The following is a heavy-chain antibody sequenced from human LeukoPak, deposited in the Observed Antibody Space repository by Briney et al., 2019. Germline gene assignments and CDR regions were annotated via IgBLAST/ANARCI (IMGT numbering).Heavy chain of an antibody. CDR1: GFTFSNAW. D-gene: IGHD3-22*01. CDR2: IKSKTDGGTT. J-gene: IGHJ3*02. Sequence: GGSLRLSCAASGFTFSNAWMSWVRQAPGKGLEWVGRIKSKTDGGTTDYAAPVKGRFTISRDDSKNTLYLQMNSLKTEDTAVYYCTTDLYYDSSGQLGDAFDIWGQGTMVTVSS. V-gene: IGHV3-15*01. CDR3: TTDLYYDSSGQLGDAFDI.